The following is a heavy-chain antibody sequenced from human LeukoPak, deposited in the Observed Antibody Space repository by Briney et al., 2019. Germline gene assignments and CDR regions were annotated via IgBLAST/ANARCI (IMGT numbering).Heavy chain of an antibody. CDR3: ARENSGYEGMGHDYYYYYMDV. CDR1: GFTFSTYN. J-gene: IGHJ6*03. Sequence: PGESLRLSCAASGFTFSTYNMNWVRQAPGKGLEWVSSITSSSSYIYYADSVKDRFTISRDNAKSSLYLQMNSLRDEDTAVYYCARENSGYEGMGHDYYYYYMDVWGKGTTVTVSS. CDR2: ITSSSSYI. D-gene: IGHD5-12*01. V-gene: IGHV3-21*01.